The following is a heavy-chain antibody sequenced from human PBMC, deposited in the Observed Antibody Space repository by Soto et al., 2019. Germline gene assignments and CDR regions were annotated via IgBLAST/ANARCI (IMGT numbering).Heavy chain of an antibody. CDR2: ISGSGGST. V-gene: IGHV3-23*01. CDR1: GFTFSSYA. D-gene: IGHD3-22*01. Sequence: GGSLRLSCAASGFTFSSYAMSWVRQAPGKGLEWVSAISGSGGSTYYADSVKGRFTISRDNSKNTLYLQMNSLRAEDTAVYYCAKEGGNYYDTPGWFDPWGQGTLVTVSS. J-gene: IGHJ5*02. CDR3: AKEGGNYYDTPGWFDP.